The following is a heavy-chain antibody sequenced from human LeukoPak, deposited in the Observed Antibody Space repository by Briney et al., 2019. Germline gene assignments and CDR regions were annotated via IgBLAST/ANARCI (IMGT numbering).Heavy chain of an antibody. D-gene: IGHD2-21*02. CDR2: IYYSGST. CDR1: GGSISSNSYY. V-gene: IGHV4-39*01. Sequence: SERLSLTCTVSGGSISSNSYYWGWLRRPPGKALEWIRSIYYSGSTYYNPSLKSPVTISVDPSKKQFFLKLSSVTAAYTAVYYCARVGDCGGDCYPNMGYYYYMDVWGKGTTVTVSS. J-gene: IGHJ6*03. CDR3: ARVGDCGGDCYPNMGYYYYMDV.